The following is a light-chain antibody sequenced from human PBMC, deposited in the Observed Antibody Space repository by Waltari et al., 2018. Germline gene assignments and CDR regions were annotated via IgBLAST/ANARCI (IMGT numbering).Light chain of an antibody. CDR3: CSYAGSTTWV. CDR1: SSDVGSYNL. Sequence: QSALTQPASVSGSPGQSITISCTGTSSDVGSYNLVSWYQQHPGKAPKLMIYEVTKRPSGVSNRFSGSKYGNTASLTSSGLQAEDEADYYCCSYAGSTTWVFGGGTKLTVL. V-gene: IGLV2-23*02. CDR2: EVT. J-gene: IGLJ3*02.